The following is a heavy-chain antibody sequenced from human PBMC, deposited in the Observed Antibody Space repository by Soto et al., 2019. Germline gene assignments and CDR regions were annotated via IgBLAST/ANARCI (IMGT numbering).Heavy chain of an antibody. V-gene: IGHV1-2*02. CDR1: GYTFTGYY. CDR2: ISPNSGGT. D-gene: IGHD1-26*01. CDR3: ARDLEGSILGRYYYYGMDV. Sequence: ASVKVSCKASGYTFTGYYMHWVRQAPGQGLEWMGWISPNSGGTNYAQKFQGRVTVTRDTSISTAYMELSRLRSDDTAVYYCARDLEGSILGRYYYYGMDVWGQGTTVTVSS. J-gene: IGHJ6*02.